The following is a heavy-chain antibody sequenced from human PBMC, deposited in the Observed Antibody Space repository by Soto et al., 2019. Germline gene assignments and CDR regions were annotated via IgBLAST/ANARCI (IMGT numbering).Heavy chain of an antibody. CDR2: IIPVFGTT. J-gene: IGHJ4*02. V-gene: IGHV1-69*01. Sequence: QGQLVQSGPEVKKPGSSVKVSCKDSGGLFSSFAISWVRQAPGQGLEWLGGIIPVFGTTNYAEQFQGRVTITADESTNTAYMELSSLRSGDTAMYYCARGGGPYVWVNEFWGQGTLIAVPS. CDR1: GGLFSSFA. CDR3: ARGGGPYVWVNEF. D-gene: IGHD3-16*01.